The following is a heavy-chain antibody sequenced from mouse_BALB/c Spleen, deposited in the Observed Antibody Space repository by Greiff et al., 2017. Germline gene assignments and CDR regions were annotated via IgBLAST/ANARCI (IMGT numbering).Heavy chain of an antibody. CDR2: ISYSGST. J-gene: IGHJ2*01. CDR1: GYSITSDYA. D-gene: IGHD2-10*02. CDR3: ARGRYGNYYFDY. Sequence: VQLKESGPGLVKPSQSLSLTCTVTGYSITSDYAWNWIRQFPGNKLEWMGYISYSGSTSYNPSLKSRISITRDTSKNQFFLQLNSVTTEDTATYYCARGRYGNYYFDYWGQGTTLTVSS. V-gene: IGHV3-2*02.